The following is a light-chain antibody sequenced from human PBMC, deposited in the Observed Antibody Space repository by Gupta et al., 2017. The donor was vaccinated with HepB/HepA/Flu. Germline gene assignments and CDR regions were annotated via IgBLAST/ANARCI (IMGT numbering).Light chain of an antibody. CDR3: QQTYNTPRT. CDR2: AAS. J-gene: IGKJ4*01. V-gene: IGKV1-39*01. Sequence: DLQMTQSPSSLSASVGDRITITCRASQSVSNYLNWYQQKPEKAPNLLIYAASSLQSGVPSRFSGSGSGTDFTLTISNLQPDDLATYYCQQTYNTPRTFGGGTKVEIK. CDR1: QSVSNY.